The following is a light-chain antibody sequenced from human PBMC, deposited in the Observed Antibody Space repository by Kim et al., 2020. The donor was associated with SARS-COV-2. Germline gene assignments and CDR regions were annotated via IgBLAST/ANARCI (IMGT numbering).Light chain of an antibody. CDR3: ETWDNSLSAGV. V-gene: IGLV1-51*01. J-gene: IGLJ2*01. Sequence: GQKVTIPCTGSSSNIGEYSVSWYLQLPGTAPKLLLYDNNKRPSGIPDRFSGSKSGTSATLGITGLQTGDEADYYCETWDNSLSAGVFGGGTQLTVL. CDR1: SSNIGEYS. CDR2: DNN.